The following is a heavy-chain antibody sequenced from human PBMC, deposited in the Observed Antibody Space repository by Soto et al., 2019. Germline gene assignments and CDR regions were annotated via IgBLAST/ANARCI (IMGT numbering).Heavy chain of an antibody. CDR3: ARSLSPAKYYDSSATLDAFDI. D-gene: IGHD3-22*01. Sequence: SVKVSCKASGYTFTSYYMHWVRQAPGQGLEWMGIINPSGGSTSYAQKFQGRVTMTRDTSTSTVYMELSSLRSGDTAVYYCARSLSPAKYYDSSATLDAFDIWGQGTMVTVSS. J-gene: IGHJ3*02. CDR1: GYTFTSYY. CDR2: INPSGGST. V-gene: IGHV1-46*01.